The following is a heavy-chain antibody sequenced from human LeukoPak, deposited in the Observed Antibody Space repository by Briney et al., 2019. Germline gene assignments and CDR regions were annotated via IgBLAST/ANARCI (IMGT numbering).Heavy chain of an antibody. D-gene: IGHD3-22*01. CDR1: GFTFSNFW. CDR3: ARAPSCGYYFFDAFDI. V-gene: IGHV3-7*05. J-gene: IGHJ3*02. Sequence: PGGSLRLSCAASGFTFSNFWMSWVRQVPGKGLEWVANMKQDGSEEYYVDSVKGRFTISRDNAKNSVFLQLNSLRAEDTAVYYCARAPSCGYYFFDAFDIWGQGTMVTVSS. CDR2: MKQDGSEE.